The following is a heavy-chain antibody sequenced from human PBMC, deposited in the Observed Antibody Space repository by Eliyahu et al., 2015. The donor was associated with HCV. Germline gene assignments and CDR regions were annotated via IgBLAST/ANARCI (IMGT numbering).Heavy chain of an antibody. V-gene: IGHV3-21*01. CDR3: GRSGGSAYYPDY. CDR2: ISSRNDYI. Sequence: EVQLVESGGGLVKPGGSLRLSCVVSGFTFSSYTMNWVPPGPGKGVEWVASISSRNDYIYYTDSVKGRFTISKDDAKTSLYLQVSSLRVEDTAVYYCGRSGGSAYYPDYWGQGTLVTVSS. J-gene: IGHJ4*02. D-gene: IGHD3-3*01. CDR1: GFTFSSYT.